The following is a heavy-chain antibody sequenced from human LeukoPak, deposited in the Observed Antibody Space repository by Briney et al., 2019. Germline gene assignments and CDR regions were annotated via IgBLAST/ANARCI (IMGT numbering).Heavy chain of an antibody. CDR2: INHSGST. J-gene: IGHJ4*02. CDR1: GGSFSGYY. CDR3: ARKGHGHATIFGVVIIDYFDY. Sequence: SETLSLTCAVYGGSFSGYYWSWIRQPPGKGLEWIGEINHSGSTNYNPSLKSRVTISVDTSKNQFSLKLTSVTAADTAVYYCARKGHGHATIFGVVIIDYFDYWGQGTLVTVSS. D-gene: IGHD3-3*01. V-gene: IGHV4-34*01.